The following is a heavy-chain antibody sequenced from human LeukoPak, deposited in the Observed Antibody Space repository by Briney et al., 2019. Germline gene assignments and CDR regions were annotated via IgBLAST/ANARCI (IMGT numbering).Heavy chain of an antibody. J-gene: IGHJ4*02. D-gene: IGHD3-10*01. V-gene: IGHV1-2*06. Sequence: GASVKVSCKASGYSFSDYSMHWMRQAPGQGLEWMGRINPNSGGTSYAQNSQGRVSMTRDTSISTTYMELSGLTSDDTAVYYCARGGSGSGYLYYFDFWGQGTLVSVSS. CDR3: ARGGSGSGYLYYFDF. CDR2: INPNSGGT. CDR1: GYSFSDYS.